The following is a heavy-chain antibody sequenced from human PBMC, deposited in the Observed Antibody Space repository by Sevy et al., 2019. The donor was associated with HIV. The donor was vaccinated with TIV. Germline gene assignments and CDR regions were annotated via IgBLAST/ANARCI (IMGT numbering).Heavy chain of an antibody. V-gene: IGHV1-69*06. CDR2: IIPIFGTA. CDR3: GSGRTPGAFDI. CDR1: GGTFSSYA. D-gene: IGHD2-15*01. Sequence: ASVKVSCKASGGTFSSYAISWVRQAPGQGLEWMGGIIPIFGTANYAEKFQGRVTITADKSTSTAYMELSSLRSEDTAVYYCGSGRTPGAFDIWGQGTMVTVSS. J-gene: IGHJ3*02.